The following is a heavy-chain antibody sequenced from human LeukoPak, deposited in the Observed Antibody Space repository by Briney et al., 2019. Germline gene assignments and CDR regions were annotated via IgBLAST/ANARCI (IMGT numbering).Heavy chain of an antibody. CDR1: GFTFSSFG. D-gene: IGHD4-17*01. V-gene: IGHV3-30*18. Sequence: GRSLRLSCAASGFTFSSFGMYWVRQAPGKGLEWVAFISFDGSDKYYADSVKGRFTISRDNSKNTLYMQMNSLRAEDTAVYYCAKDLVGYGDYIFDFWGQGTLVTVSS. J-gene: IGHJ4*02. CDR2: ISFDGSDK. CDR3: AKDLVGYGDYIFDF.